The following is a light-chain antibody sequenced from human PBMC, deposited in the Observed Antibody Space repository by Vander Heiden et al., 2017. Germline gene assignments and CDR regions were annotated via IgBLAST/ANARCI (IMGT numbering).Light chain of an antibody. V-gene: IGLV3-27*01. CDR1: VLAKKKY. CDR3: YSAADNRGV. CDR2: KDR. J-gene: IGLJ3*02. Sequence: ELTQPSSVSVSPGQTARITCSGDVLAKKKYARWFQQKPGQAPVLVIYKDRERPAGIPERFSGSSSGTTVTLTISGAQVEDEADYYCYSAADNRGVFGGGTKLTVL.